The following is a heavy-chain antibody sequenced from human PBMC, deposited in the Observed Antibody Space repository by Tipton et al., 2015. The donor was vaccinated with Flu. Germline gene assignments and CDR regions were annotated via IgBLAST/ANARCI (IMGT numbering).Heavy chain of an antibody. Sequence: GLVKPSETLSLTCTVSGVSISSYYWSWIRQPAGRGPEWIGRIDTSGGTNYNPSLKSRVTISVDTSKNQFSLKLASVTAADTAVYYCARPTVTAGFDPWGQGTLVTVSS. J-gene: IGHJ5*02. D-gene: IGHD4-17*01. CDR2: IDTSGGT. CDR3: ARPTVTAGFDP. CDR1: GVSISSYY. V-gene: IGHV4-4*07.